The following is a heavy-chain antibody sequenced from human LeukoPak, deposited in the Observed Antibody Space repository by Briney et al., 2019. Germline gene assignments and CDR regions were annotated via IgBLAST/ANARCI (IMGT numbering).Heavy chain of an antibody. D-gene: IGHD2-2*01. J-gene: IGHJ4*02. V-gene: IGHV4-59*01. CDR2: VYYSGST. CDR1: GGSISYYY. CDR3: ARSPPHSNTWIFDY. Sequence: PSETLSLTCSVSGGSISYYYWSWIRLPPGRGLEWIGYVYYSGSTNYNPSLKGRVTISVDTSKNQFSLKLTSVTTADTAVYYCARSPPHSNTWIFDYWGQGTLVTVSS.